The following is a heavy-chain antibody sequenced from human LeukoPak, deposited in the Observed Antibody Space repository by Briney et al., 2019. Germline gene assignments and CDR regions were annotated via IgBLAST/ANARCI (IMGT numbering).Heavy chain of an antibody. V-gene: IGHV4-34*01. CDR2: INHSGST. CDR3: ARAGDSGIAAAATFFDY. D-gene: IGHD6-13*01. Sequence: SETLSLTCAVYGGSFSGYYWSWIRQPPGKGLEWIGEINHSGSTNYNPSLKSRVTISVDTSKDQFSLKLSSVTAADTAVYYCARAGDSGIAAAATFFDYWGQGTLVTVSS. CDR1: GGSFSGYY. J-gene: IGHJ4*02.